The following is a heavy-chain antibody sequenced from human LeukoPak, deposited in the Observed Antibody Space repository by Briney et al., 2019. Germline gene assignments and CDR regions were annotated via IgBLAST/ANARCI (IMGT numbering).Heavy chain of an antibody. Sequence: ASVKVSCKASGYTFTSYAISWVRQAPGQGLEWMGWISAYNGNTNYAQNLQGRVTMTTDTSTSTAYMELRSLRSDDTAVYYCAREYYYDGSGYYYVPSYYYYMDVWGKGTTVTVS. CDR1: GYTFTSYA. V-gene: IGHV1-18*01. J-gene: IGHJ6*03. CDR2: ISAYNGNT. D-gene: IGHD3-22*01. CDR3: AREYYYDGSGYYYVPSYYYYMDV.